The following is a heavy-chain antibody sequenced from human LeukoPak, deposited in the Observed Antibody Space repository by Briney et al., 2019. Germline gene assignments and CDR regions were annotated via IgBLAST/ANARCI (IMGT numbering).Heavy chain of an antibody. V-gene: IGHV3-30*03. CDR2: ISYDGSNK. Sequence: GGSLRLSCVASGFIFSSYGMHWVRQAPGKGLEWVAVISYDGSNKHYADSVKGRFTISRDNSKNTLYLQMNSLRAEDTAVYYCALVVYYYGSGSYSPFDYWGQGTLVTVSS. CDR1: GFIFSSYG. D-gene: IGHD3-10*01. CDR3: ALVVYYYGSGSYSPFDY. J-gene: IGHJ4*02.